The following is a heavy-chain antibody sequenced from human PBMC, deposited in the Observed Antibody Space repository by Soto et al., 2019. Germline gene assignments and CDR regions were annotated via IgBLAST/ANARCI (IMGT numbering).Heavy chain of an antibody. V-gene: IGHV3-7*03. CDR2: IKQAGSEK. Sequence: EVQLVESGGGLVQPGGSLRLSCAASGFTFSSYWMRWVRQAPGQGLEWVANIKQAGSEKYYVDSVKGRFTISRDNATNSLFLQMNSLRAEDTAVYYGARDGSGWYWGQGTLVTVSS. J-gene: IGHJ4*02. CDR3: ARDGSGWY. CDR1: GFTFSSYW. D-gene: IGHD6-19*01.